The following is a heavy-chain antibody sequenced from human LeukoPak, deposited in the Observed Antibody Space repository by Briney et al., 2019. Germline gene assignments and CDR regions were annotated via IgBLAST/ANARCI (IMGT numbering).Heavy chain of an antibody. CDR3: ARDPPYIVGATTHFDY. V-gene: IGHV3-33*01. D-gene: IGHD1-26*01. J-gene: IGHJ4*02. Sequence: SGRSLRLSCAASGFTFSSYGMHWVRQAPGKGLEWVAVIWYDGSNKYYADSVKGRFTIFRDNSKNTLYLQMNSLRAEDTAVYYCARDPPYIVGATTHFDYWGQGTLVTVSS. CDR2: IWYDGSNK. CDR1: GFTFSSYG.